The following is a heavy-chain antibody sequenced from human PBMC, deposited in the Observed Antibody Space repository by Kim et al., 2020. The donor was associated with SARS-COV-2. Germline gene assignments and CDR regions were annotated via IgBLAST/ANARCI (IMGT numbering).Heavy chain of an antibody. CDR2: ISGSGGST. Sequence: GGSLRLSCAASGFTFSSYAMSWVRQAPGKGLEWVSAISGSGGSTYYADSVKGRFTIYRDNSKNTLYLQMNSLRAEDTAVYYCAKDLEIAAAGKAIDYWGQGTLVTVSS. V-gene: IGHV3-23*01. D-gene: IGHD6-13*01. J-gene: IGHJ4*02. CDR1: GFTFSSYA. CDR3: AKDLEIAAAGKAIDY.